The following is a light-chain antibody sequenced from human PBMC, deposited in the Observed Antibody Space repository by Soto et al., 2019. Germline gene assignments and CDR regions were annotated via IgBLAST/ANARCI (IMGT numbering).Light chain of an antibody. V-gene: IGKV3-15*01. J-gene: IGKJ3*01. CDR3: QQYNNWPGT. CDR1: QSVSSN. Sequence: EIVMTQSPATLSVSPGERATLSCSASQSVSSNLAWYQQKPGQAPRLLIYGASTRATGIPARFSGSGSGTEFTLTISSLQSEDFAVYYCQQYNNWPGTFGPGNKVDIK. CDR2: GAS.